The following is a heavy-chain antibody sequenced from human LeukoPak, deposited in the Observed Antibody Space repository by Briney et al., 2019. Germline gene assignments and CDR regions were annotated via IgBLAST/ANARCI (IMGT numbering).Heavy chain of an antibody. V-gene: IGHV4-59*01. J-gene: IGHJ6*04. CDR2: IYYSGST. CDR1: GGSISSYY. Sequence: SETLSLTCTVSGGSISSYYWSWIRQPPGKGLEWVGYIYYSGSTNYNPSLKSRVTISVDTSKNQFSLKLSFVTAADTAVYYCARGWLWFGLDVWGKGTTVTVSS. CDR3: ARGWLWFGLDV. D-gene: IGHD3-10*01.